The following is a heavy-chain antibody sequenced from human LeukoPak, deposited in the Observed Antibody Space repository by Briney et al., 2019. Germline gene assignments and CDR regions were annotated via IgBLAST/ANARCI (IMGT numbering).Heavy chain of an antibody. Sequence: SETLSLTCAVSGYSICRGYHWGWIRQPPGKGLEWIGSIQHRGSTYYKSSLRSRVTISVETPTSQLSLRKSSVTAAETAACYCARVNWTPDYWGQGTLVTVSS. V-gene: IGHV4-38-2*01. CDR1: GYSICRGYH. CDR2: IQHRGST. J-gene: IGHJ4*02. CDR3: ARVNWTPDY. D-gene: IGHD1-1*01.